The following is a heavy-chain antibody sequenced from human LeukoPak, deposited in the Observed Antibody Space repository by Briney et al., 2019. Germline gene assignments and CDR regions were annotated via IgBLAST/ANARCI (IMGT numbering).Heavy chain of an antibody. CDR1: GGSVSSGSYY. Sequence: PSETLSLTCTVSGGSVSSGSYYWSWIRQPPGKGLEWIGYIYCSGSTNYNPSLKSRVTISVDTSKNQFSLKLSSVTAADTAVYYCARELVVVPAAMSIYYFDYWGQGTLVTVSS. CDR3: ARELVVVPAAMSIYYFDY. V-gene: IGHV4-61*01. D-gene: IGHD2-2*01. CDR2: IYCSGST. J-gene: IGHJ4*02.